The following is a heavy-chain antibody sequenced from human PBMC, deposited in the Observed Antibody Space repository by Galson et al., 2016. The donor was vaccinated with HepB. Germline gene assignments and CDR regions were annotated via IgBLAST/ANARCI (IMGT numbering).Heavy chain of an antibody. J-gene: IGHJ3*02. CDR3: ANKAPDLFRSRRRPHDAFDI. CDR1: GGSFSGHY. V-gene: IGHV4-34*01. Sequence: ETLSLTCAVSGGSFSGHYWTWIRQPPGKGLEWIGEINHRGSTNYSPSLRSRVTISVDTSKNQSSLKLSSVTAADTAVYYCANKAPDLFRSRRRPHDAFDIWGQGTMVTVSS. D-gene: IGHD2-21*01. CDR2: INHRGST.